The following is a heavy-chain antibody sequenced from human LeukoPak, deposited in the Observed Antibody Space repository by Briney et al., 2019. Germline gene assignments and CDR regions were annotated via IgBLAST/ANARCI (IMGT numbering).Heavy chain of an antibody. Sequence: SETLSLTCTVSGYSISSGYYWGWIRQPPGKGLEYIGTIYHRGSTYYNPSLKSRVTISVDTSKNQFSLKLSSVTAADTAVYYCARGAEVPAAPDFFDYWGQGTLVTVSS. J-gene: IGHJ4*02. CDR2: IYHRGST. V-gene: IGHV4-38-2*02. CDR3: ARGAEVPAAPDFFDY. D-gene: IGHD2-2*01. CDR1: GYSISSGYY.